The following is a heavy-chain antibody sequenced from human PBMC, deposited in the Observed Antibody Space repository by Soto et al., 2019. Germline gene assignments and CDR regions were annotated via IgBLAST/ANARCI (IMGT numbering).Heavy chain of an antibody. D-gene: IGHD3-10*01. J-gene: IGHJ6*02. Sequence: SETLSLTCTVSGDSFSNSYWSWIRQPAGKGLEWIGRIYPSGTTNYNPSLKSRLTLSRDTSKNQFSLSLRSVTAADTAVYFCARDDFGSAGMDVWGQGTTVTVS. CDR3: ARDDFGSAGMDV. CDR1: GDSFSNSY. V-gene: IGHV4-4*07. CDR2: IYPSGTT.